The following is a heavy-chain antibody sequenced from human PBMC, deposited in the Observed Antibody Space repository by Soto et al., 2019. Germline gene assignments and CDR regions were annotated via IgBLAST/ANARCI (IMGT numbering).Heavy chain of an antibody. V-gene: IGHV3-23*01. CDR3: AKGPPGAVGGTERYFDY. D-gene: IGHD6-19*01. Sequence: EVQLLESGGGLVQPGGSLRLSCTPSGFTFSSYAMHWVRQAPGKGLEWVAAITASGGTRYYADSVKGRFTISRGNSKHTLYLVLAGLRADDTAIYYCAKGPPGAVGGTERYFDYWGQGTLVTVSS. CDR2: ITASGGTR. CDR1: GFTFSSYA. J-gene: IGHJ4*02.